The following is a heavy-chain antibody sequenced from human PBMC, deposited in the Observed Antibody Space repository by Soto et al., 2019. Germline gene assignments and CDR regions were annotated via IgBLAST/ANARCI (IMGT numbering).Heavy chain of an antibody. V-gene: IGHV4-34*01. CDR1: GGSFSGYY. CDR3: ARGTREVATITYFDY. Sequence: PSETLSLTCAVYGGSFSGYYWRWIRQPPGKGLEWIGEINHSGSTNYNPSLKSRVTISVDTSKNQFSLKLSSVTAADTAVYYCARGTREVATITYFDYRGQGTLVTVSS. CDR2: INHSGST. J-gene: IGHJ4*02. D-gene: IGHD5-12*01.